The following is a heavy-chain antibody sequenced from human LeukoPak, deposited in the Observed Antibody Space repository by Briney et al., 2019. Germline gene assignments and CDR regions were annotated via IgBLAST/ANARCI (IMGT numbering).Heavy chain of an antibody. Sequence: ASVKVSCKASGYTFTSYYMHWVRQAPGQGLEWMGIINPSGGSTSYAQKFQGRVTMTRDVSTSTAYMELSSLRSEDTAVYYCARDKEICSSTSCYSNDYWGQGTLVTVSS. V-gene: IGHV1-46*01. CDR2: INPSGGST. CDR1: GYTFTSYY. J-gene: IGHJ4*02. CDR3: ARDKEICSSTSCYSNDY. D-gene: IGHD2-2*01.